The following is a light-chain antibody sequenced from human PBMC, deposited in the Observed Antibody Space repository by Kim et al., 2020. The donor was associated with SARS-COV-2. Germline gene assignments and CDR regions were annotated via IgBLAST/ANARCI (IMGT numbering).Light chain of an antibody. J-gene: IGLJ3*02. CDR2: EDK. CDR1: SGSIASNY. V-gene: IGLV6-57*01. CDR3: QSYDSSNRV. Sequence: NFMLTQPHSVSESPGKTVTISCTRSSGSIASNYVQWYQQRPGSSPTTVIYEDKQRPSGVPDRFSGSIDSSSNSASLTISGLKTEYEADYFCQSYDSSNRVFGGGTKLTVL.